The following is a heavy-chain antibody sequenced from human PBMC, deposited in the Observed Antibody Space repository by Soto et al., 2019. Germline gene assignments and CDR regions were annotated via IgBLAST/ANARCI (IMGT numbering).Heavy chain of an antibody. CDR3: ARLYYDFWSGYNTYYYGMDV. CDR1: GYSFTSYW. D-gene: IGHD3-3*01. J-gene: IGHJ6*02. CDR2: IYPGDSDT. V-gene: IGHV5-51*01. Sequence: PGESLKISCKGSGYSFTSYWIGWVRQMPGKGLEWMGIIYPGDSDTRYSPSFQGQVTISVDMFISTAYLQWSSLKASDTAIYYCARLYYDFWSGYNTYYYGMDVWGQGTTVTVSS.